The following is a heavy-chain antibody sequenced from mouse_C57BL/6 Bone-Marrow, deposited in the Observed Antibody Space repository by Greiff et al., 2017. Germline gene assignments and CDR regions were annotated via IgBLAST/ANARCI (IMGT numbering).Heavy chain of an antibody. J-gene: IGHJ4*01. CDR1: GFTFSSYG. Sequence: EVQGVESGGDLVKPGGSLKLSCAASGFTFSSYGMSWVRQTPDKRLEWVATISSGGGSTYYPDTVKGRFTISRDNAKNTLYLQMSRLKSEDTAMYYCARHGDYDYAMDYWGQGTSVTVSS. CDR2: ISSGGGST. D-gene: IGHD2-4*01. V-gene: IGHV5-6*01. CDR3: ARHGDYDYAMDY.